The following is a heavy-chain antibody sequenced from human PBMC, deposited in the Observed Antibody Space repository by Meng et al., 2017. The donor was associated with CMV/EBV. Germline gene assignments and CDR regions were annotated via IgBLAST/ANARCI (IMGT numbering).Heavy chain of an antibody. CDR1: GFTFSDYY. Sequence: GESLKISCAASGFTFSDYYMSWIRQAPGKGLEWVSYISSSGSTIYYADSVKGRFTISRDNAKNSLYLQMNSLRAEDTAVYYCARDCPLGGVYGGNVGMDVWGQGTTVTVSS. CDR3: ARDCPLGGVYGGNVGMDV. V-gene: IGHV3-11*04. CDR2: ISSSGSTI. D-gene: IGHD4-23*01. J-gene: IGHJ6*02.